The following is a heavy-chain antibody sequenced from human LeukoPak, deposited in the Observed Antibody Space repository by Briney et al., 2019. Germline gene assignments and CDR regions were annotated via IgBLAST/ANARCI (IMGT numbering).Heavy chain of an antibody. V-gene: IGHV1-69*05. J-gene: IGHJ6*04. CDR3: ARVDGGYCSGGSYSYYYYGMDV. CDR2: IIPIFGTA. CDR1: GGTFISYA. D-gene: IGHD2-15*01. Sequence: SVKVSCKASGGTFISYAISWVRQAPGQGLEWMGGIIPIFGTANYAQKFQGRVTITTDESTSTAYMELSSLRSEDTAVYYCARVDGGYCSGGSYSYYYYGMDVWGKGTTVTVSS.